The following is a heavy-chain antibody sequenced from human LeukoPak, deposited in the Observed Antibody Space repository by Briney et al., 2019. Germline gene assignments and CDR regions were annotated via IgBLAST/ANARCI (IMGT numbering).Heavy chain of an antibody. V-gene: IGHV4-59*08. Sequence: SETLSLTCTVSGGSISSFYWSWIRQPPGKGVEWIGSIYYSGSTNYNPSLKSRVTISVDTSKNQFSLKLNSVTAADTAVYYCARKGSYYYFDYWGQGTLVTVSS. CDR3: ARKGSYYYFDY. D-gene: IGHD1-26*01. CDR2: IYYSGST. CDR1: GGSISSFY. J-gene: IGHJ4*02.